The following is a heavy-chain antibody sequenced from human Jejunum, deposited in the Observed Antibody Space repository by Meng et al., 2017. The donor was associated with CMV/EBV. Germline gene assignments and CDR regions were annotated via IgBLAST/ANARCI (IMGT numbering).Heavy chain of an antibody. J-gene: IGHJ4*02. V-gene: IGHV4-39*07. CDR2: IYYSGST. CDR1: SSSYY. CDR3: ARAPFNYFDSSGDPPDY. D-gene: IGHD3-22*01. Sequence: SSSYYWGWIRQPPGKGLEWIGNIYYSGSTYYNPSLKSRVVISVDTSRNQFSLKLSSVTAADTAVYYCARAPFNYFDSSGDPPDYWGQGTLVTVSS.